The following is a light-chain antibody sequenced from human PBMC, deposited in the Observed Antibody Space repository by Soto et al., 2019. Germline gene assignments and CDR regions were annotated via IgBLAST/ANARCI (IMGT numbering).Light chain of an antibody. J-gene: IGLJ7*01. V-gene: IGLV2-11*01. CDR2: DVN. CDR1: SSDVGGYDY. Sequence: QSVLTQPRSVSGSPGQSVTISCTGTSSDVGGYDYVSWYQQHPGKAPTLMIFDVNKRPSGVPDRFSGSKSGNTASLAISGLQAEDEADYYCCSYAGSYTRVFGGGTQLTVL. CDR3: CSYAGSYTRV.